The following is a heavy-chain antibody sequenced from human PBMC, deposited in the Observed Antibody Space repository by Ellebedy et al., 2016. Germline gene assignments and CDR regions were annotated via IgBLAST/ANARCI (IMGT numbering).Heavy chain of an antibody. CDR3: ARHVVMDVVSGTPRDFYYYALDV. CDR1: GYSFHTHW. J-gene: IGHJ6*02. CDR2: IYPRDSHT. V-gene: IGHV5-51*01. Sequence: GESLKISXKGFGYSFHTHWIGWVRQMPGKGLEWVGIIYPRDSHTSYSPSFKGQVPISADKSTNTAYLQWRGLRASDTAIYYCARHVVMDVVSGTPRDFYYYALDVWGQGTTVTVSS. D-gene: IGHD1-7*01.